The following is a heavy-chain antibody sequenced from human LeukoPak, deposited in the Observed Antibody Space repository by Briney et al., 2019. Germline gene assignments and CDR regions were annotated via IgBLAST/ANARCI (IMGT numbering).Heavy chain of an antibody. Sequence: PSETLSLTCALEGASLSGYYWSWIRQPPGKGLEWIGEINHSGSTNNKPSLNSPVTISVDTSNNQFSLNLRSVTAADTAVYDCASRPDYCSSTSCFTNWFDPWGQGTLVTVSS. CDR1: GASLSGYY. J-gene: IGHJ5*02. D-gene: IGHD2-2*01. V-gene: IGHV4-34*01. CDR3: ASRPDYCSSTSCFTNWFDP. CDR2: INHSGST.